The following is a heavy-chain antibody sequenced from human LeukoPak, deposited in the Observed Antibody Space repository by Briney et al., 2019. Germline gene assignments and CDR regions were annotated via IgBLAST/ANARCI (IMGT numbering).Heavy chain of an antibody. D-gene: IGHD4-17*01. CDR3: ARYGDYVLFDY. J-gene: IGHJ4*02. Sequence: SSETLSLTCTVSGASISSYYWGWIRQPPGKGLEWIGSIYHSGSTYYNPSLKSRVTISVDTSKNQFSLKLSSVTAADTAVYYCARYGDYVLFDYWGQGTLVTVSS. CDR1: GASISSYY. CDR2: IYHSGST. V-gene: IGHV4-38-2*02.